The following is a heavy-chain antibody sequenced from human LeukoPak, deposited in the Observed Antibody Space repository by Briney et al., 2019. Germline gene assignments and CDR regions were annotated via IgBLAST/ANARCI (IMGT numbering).Heavy chain of an antibody. V-gene: IGHV1-2*02. CDR2: INPNSGGT. D-gene: IGHD3-16*01. CDR3: ARPRMEGGLDGY. Sequence: ASVKVSCKASGYTFTGYYMHWVRQAPGQGLEWMGWINPNSGGTNYAQKFQGRVTMTGDASIGTAYMELSRLRSDDTAVYYCARPRMEGGLDGYWDQGTLVTVSS. CDR1: GYTFTGYY. J-gene: IGHJ4*02.